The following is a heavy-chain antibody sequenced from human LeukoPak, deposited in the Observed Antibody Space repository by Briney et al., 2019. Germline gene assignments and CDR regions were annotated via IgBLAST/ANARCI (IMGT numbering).Heavy chain of an antibody. D-gene: IGHD6-13*01. V-gene: IGHV1-8*01. CDR1: GYTFTSYD. CDR2: MNPNSGNT. CDR3: ARGRGSSWYYYYYYYYMDV. J-gene: IGHJ6*03. Sequence: ASVKVSCKASGYTFTSYDINWVRQATGQGLEWMGWMNPNSGNTGYAQKFQGRVTMTRNTSISTAYMELSSLRSEDTAAYYCARGRGSSWYYYYYYYYMDVWGKGTTVTISS.